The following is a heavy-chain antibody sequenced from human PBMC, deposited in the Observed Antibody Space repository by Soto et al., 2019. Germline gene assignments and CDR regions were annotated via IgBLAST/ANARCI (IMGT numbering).Heavy chain of an antibody. D-gene: IGHD2-15*01. V-gene: IGHV3-13*01. Sequence: GSLRLSCAASGFTFSSYDMHWVRQATGKGLEWVSAIGTAGDTYYPGSVKGRFTISRENAKNSLYLQMNSLRAGDTAVYYCARVGSGEGYYYGMDVWGQGTTVTVSS. J-gene: IGHJ6*02. CDR2: IGTAGDT. CDR1: GFTFSSYD. CDR3: ARVGSGEGYYYGMDV.